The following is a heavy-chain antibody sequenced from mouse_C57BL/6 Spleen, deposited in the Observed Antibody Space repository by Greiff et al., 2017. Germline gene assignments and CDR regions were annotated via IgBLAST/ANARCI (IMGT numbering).Heavy chain of an antibody. CDR2: IFPGDGDT. CDR3: ERKDSSGYGMDY. CDR1: GYAFSSYW. D-gene: IGHD3-2*02. V-gene: IGHV1-80*01. J-gene: IGHJ4*01. Sequence: QVQLQQSGAALVKPGASVKISCKASGYAFSSYWLNWVKQRPGKGLEWIGQIFPGDGDTNYNGKFKGKAPLTADKTSSTAYMQLSSLTSEDSAVYFSERKDSSGYGMDYWGQGTSVTVSS.